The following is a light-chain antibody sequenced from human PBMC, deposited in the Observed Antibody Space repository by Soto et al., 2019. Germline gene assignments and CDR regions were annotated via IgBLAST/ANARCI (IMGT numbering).Light chain of an antibody. CDR1: SSDVGNYNY. Sequence: QSVLTQPASVSGSPGQSITISCTGTSSDVGNYNYVSWYQETPGKAPRLIIYQVTNRPSGVSNRFSGSKSGNTASLTISGLQADDEADYYCVSFTSSTTYVFGSGTKLTVL. V-gene: IGLV2-14*01. CDR2: QVT. CDR3: VSFTSSTTYV. J-gene: IGLJ1*01.